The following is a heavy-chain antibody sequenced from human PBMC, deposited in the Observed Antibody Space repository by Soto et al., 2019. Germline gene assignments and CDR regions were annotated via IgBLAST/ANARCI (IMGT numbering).Heavy chain of an antibody. V-gene: IGHV4-59*01. CDR3: ARVGRWLQLHGYGMDV. J-gene: IGHJ6*02. CDR1: GGSISSYY. Sequence: SETLSLTCTVSGGSISSYYWSWIRQPPGKGLEWIGYIYYSGSTNYNPSLKSRVTISVDTSKNQFSLKLSSVTAADTAVYYCARVGRWLQLHGYGMDVWGQGTTVTVSS. CDR2: IYYSGST. D-gene: IGHD5-12*01.